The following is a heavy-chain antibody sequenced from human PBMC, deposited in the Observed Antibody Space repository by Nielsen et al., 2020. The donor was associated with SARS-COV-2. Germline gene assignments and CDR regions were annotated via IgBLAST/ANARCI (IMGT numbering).Heavy chain of an antibody. J-gene: IGHJ4*02. CDR1: GFTFTSYG. CDR3: AKSKGGSGERSHLDY. V-gene: IGHV3-30*02. D-gene: IGHD3-10*01. Sequence: GESLKISCAASGFTFTSYGMHWVRQAPGKGLEWVAVIWYDGSNKYYADSVKGRFTISRDNSKNTLYLQMNSLRAEDTAVYYCAKSKGGSGERSHLDYWGQGTLVTVSS. CDR2: IWYDGSNK.